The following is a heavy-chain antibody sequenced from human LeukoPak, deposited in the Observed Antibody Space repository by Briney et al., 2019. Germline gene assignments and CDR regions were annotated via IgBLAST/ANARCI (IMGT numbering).Heavy chain of an antibody. V-gene: IGHV1-2*02. Sequence: GASVKVSCKAAGYMFTGYYMHWVRQAPGQGLEWMGWINPNSGGTNYAQKFQARVTMTRDTSISTAYMDLNRLRSDDTAVYYCARVVAVTGTPVYYMDVWGKRTTVTVSS. D-gene: IGHD6-19*01. CDR3: ARVVAVTGTPVYYMDV. CDR1: GYMFTGYY. CDR2: INPNSGGT. J-gene: IGHJ6*03.